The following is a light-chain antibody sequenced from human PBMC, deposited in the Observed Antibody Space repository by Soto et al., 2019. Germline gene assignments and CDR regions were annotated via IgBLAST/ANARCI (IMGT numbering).Light chain of an antibody. CDR2: EVS. Sequence: QSALTQPPSASGSPGQSVTISCTGTSSDIGGYNYVSWYQQHPGKAPKLMIYEVSRRPSGVPDRVSGSTSGNTASLTVSGLQAEDEADYYCSSYSGINTYVVFGGGTKLTVL. J-gene: IGLJ2*01. CDR1: SSDIGGYNY. V-gene: IGLV2-8*01. CDR3: SSYSGINTYVV.